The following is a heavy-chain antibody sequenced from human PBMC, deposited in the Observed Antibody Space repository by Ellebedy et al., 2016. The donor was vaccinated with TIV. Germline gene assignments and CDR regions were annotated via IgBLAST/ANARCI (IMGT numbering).Heavy chain of an antibody. D-gene: IGHD1-26*01. V-gene: IGHV3-49*03. CDR1: GFTFSSYA. CDR2: IRSKAYGGTT. J-gene: IGHJ4*02. CDR3: SMWELLGNFDY. Sequence: GESLKISCAASGFTFSSYAMSWFRQAPGKGLEWVGFIRSKAYGGTTEYAASVKGRFTISRDDSKSIAYLQMNSLKTEDTAVYYCSMWELLGNFDYWGQGTLVTVSS.